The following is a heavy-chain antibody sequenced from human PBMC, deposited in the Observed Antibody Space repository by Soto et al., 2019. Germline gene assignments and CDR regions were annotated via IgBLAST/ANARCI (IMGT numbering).Heavy chain of an antibody. Sequence: SVKVSCKASGGSFSTYGINWVRLAPGQGLEWMGGIIPKFGTTNYAQKFRGRVTITADESTNTAYMELNYLRSEDTAVYYCARTNPGDYNWFDPWGQGTLVTVSS. CDR1: GGSFSTYG. CDR3: ARTNPGDYNWFDP. J-gene: IGHJ5*02. CDR2: IIPKFGTT. V-gene: IGHV1-69*13. D-gene: IGHD4-17*01.